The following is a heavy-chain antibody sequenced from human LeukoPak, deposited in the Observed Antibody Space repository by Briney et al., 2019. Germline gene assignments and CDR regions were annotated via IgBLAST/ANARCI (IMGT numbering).Heavy chain of an antibody. CDR2: INSDGSST. V-gene: IGHV3-74*01. D-gene: IGHD1-26*01. CDR1: GFTFSSYW. CDR3: AKVDSGSYPFDY. Sequence: PGGSLRLSCAASGFTFSSYWMHWVRQAPGKGLVWVSRINSDGSSTSYADSVKGRFTISRDNAKNTLYLQMNSLRAEDTAVYYCAKVDSGSYPFDYWGQGTLVTVSS. J-gene: IGHJ4*02.